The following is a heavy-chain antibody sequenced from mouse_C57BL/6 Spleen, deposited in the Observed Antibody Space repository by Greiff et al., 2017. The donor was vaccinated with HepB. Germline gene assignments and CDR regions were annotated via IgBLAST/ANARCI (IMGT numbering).Heavy chain of an antibody. Sequence: VQLQQSGPELVKPGASVKIPCKASGYTFTDYNMDWVKQSHGKSLEWIGDINPNNGGTIYNQKFKGKATLTVDKSSSTAYMELRSLTSEDTAVYYCARRLYGNYPYWYFDVWGTGTTVTVSS. CDR2: INPNNGGT. CDR3: ARRLYGNYPYWYFDV. V-gene: IGHV1-18*01. CDR1: GYTFTDYN. D-gene: IGHD2-1*01. J-gene: IGHJ1*03.